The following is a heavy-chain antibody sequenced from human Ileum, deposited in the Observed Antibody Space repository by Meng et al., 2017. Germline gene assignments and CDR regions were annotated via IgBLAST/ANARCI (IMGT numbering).Heavy chain of an antibody. D-gene: IGHD1-1*01. CDR2: MTSSGSYI. J-gene: IGHJ3*01. Sequence: GGSLRLSCAASGFTLTGYNINWVRQAPGKGLEWISSMTSSGSYIYYSDSVKGRFSISRDNAKNSGYLQMNSLRLEDTAVYYCARDRRPTANDALDLWGQGTVVTVSS. CDR3: ARDRRPTANDALDL. V-gene: IGHV3-21*01. CDR1: GFTLTGYN.